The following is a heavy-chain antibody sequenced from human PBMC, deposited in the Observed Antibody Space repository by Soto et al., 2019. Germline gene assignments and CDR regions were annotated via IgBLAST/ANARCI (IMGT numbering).Heavy chain of an antibody. D-gene: IGHD5-12*01. V-gene: IGHV3-72*01. J-gene: IGHJ4*02. CDR1: GFTFSDHY. Sequence: PGGSLRLSCAASGFTFSDHYMDWVRQAPGKVLEWIGRIKNKPKSYTTQYAASVKGRFTISRDDYINSLHLQMESLRADDTAVYYCARYIVATKYLDYWGQGTLVTVSS. CDR3: ARYIVATKYLDY. CDR2: IKNKPKSYTT.